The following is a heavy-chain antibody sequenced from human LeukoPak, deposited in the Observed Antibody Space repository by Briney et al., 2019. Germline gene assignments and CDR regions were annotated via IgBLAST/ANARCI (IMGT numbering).Heavy chain of an antibody. D-gene: IGHD3-10*01. CDR2: INSDGTST. CDR1: GYTFIDYY. V-gene: IGHV3-74*01. J-gene: IGHJ4*02. CDR3: ARMEVRGVIRNLDY. Sequence: SCKASGYTFIDYYLHWVRQTPGKGLVWVSRINSDGTSTSYADSVKGRFTISRDNTKNTLYLQMNSLRAEDTAVYYCARMEVRGVIRNLDYWGQGTLVTVSS.